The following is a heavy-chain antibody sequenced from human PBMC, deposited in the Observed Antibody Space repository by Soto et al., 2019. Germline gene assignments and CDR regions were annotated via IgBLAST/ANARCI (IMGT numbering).Heavy chain of an antibody. CDR2: INPNSGGT. J-gene: IGHJ6*02. Sequence: GASVKVSCKASGYTFTGYYMHWVRQAPGQGLEWMGWINPNSGGTNYAQKFQGRVTMTRHTSISTAYMELSRLRSDDTAVYYCARDISRRDGSSWSYYYYYGMDVWGQGTTVTVSS. V-gene: IGHV1-2*02. CDR1: GYTFTGYY. D-gene: IGHD6-13*01. CDR3: ARDISRRDGSSWSYYYYYGMDV.